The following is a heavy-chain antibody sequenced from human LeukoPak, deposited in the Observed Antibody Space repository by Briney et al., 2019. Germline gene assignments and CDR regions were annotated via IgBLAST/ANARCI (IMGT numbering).Heavy chain of an antibody. V-gene: IGHV3-7*01. Sequence: GGSLRLSCAASGFTFSTYWMSWVRRAPGRGRELVATINQDGSEKYYVDSVKGRFTIPRDNAKHSLYLQIDSLRAEDTAMFYCARDKQVGATLLDCWGQGTLVTVSS. CDR1: GFTFSTYW. CDR3: ARDKQVGATLLDC. D-gene: IGHD1-26*01. J-gene: IGHJ4*02. CDR2: INQDGSEK.